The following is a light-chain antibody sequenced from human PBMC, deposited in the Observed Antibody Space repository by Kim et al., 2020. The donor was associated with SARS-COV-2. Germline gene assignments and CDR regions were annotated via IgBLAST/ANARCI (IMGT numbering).Light chain of an antibody. CDR3: QQYNNWPPYT. CDR2: GAS. V-gene: IGKV3-15*01. CDR1: QSVISA. Sequence: VAPEERVPLPYRARQSVISALAWYQQEPGQPPRLLVYGASTRATGIPARFSGSGSGTEFTLTISSLQSEDFAIYYCQQYNNWPPYTFGQGTKLQI. J-gene: IGKJ2*01.